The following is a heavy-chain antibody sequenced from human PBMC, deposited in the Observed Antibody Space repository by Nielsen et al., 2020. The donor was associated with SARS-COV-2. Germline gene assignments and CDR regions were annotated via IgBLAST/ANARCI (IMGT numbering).Heavy chain of an antibody. V-gene: IGHV3-48*01. J-gene: IGHJ5*02. D-gene: IGHD3-3*01. CDR1: GFTFSSYS. CDR3: ARDFMEATRGSFDP. Sequence: GESLKISCAASGFTFSSYSMNWVRQAPGKGLEWVSYISSSSSTIYYADSVKGRFTISRDNSKNTLYLQMNSLRAEDTAVYYCARDFMEATRGSFDPWGQGTLVTVSS. CDR2: ISSSSSTI.